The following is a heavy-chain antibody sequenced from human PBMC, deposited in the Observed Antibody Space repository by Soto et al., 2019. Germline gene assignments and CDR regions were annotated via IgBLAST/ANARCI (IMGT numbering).Heavy chain of an antibody. CDR3: ARTRGSSFFDF. D-gene: IGHD3-10*01. Sequence: SETLSLTCNVSGSSTSGADYYWSWIRQFPGKGLEWIGYIFYSGTSYYNYNSSLKSRLFMSLDPSKNSFYLKLTSVTAADTAVYYCARTRGSSFFDFWGLGTLVTVSS. J-gene: IGHJ4*02. CDR2: IFYSGTS. V-gene: IGHV4-31*03. CDR1: GSSTSGADYY.